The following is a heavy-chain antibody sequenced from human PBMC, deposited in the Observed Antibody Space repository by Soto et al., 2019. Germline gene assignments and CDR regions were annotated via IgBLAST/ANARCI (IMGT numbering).Heavy chain of an antibody. CDR2: VTPDGRS. V-gene: IGHV4-34*01. CDR3: TTSGRRWPDSFDI. Sequence: QVQLQQWGAGLLKPSETLSLTCTVYGGSFNSYFWNWVRQPPGKGLEWIGEVTPDGRSNYNPSLTSRVTISKDTSKNQFSLEVTCVTAADTAVYYCTTSGRRWPDSFDIWGQGAMVTVSS. J-gene: IGHJ3*02. D-gene: IGHD2-15*01. CDR1: GGSFNSYF.